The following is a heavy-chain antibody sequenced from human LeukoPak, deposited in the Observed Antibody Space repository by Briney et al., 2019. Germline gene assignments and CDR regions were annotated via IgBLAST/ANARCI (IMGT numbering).Heavy chain of an antibody. V-gene: IGHV5-51*01. CDR1: GYSFTSYW. Sequence: GESLKISCTGSGYSFTSYWIGWVRQMPGKGLEWMGIIDPSDSDIRYSPSFQGQVTMSADKSISTAYLQWSSLKASDTGMYYCARRGLNWFDPWGQETLVTVSS. CDR2: IDPSDSDI. D-gene: IGHD5-12*01. CDR3: ARRGLNWFDP. J-gene: IGHJ5*02.